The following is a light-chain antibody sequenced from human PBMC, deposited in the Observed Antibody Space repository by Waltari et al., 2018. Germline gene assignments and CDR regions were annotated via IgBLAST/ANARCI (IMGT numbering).Light chain of an antibody. CDR1: ELADKY. Sequence: SPGLTQPPSVSVSPGQTAIITCYGDELADKYIYCFQQKSGQDPFVVIRRNTGRPSGIPERLSASDAGTTGTLVISGVQAEDEAEYYCQSADDSGDHVLFGGGTKLTVL. V-gene: IGLV3-25*03. J-gene: IGLJ2*01. CDR2: RNT. CDR3: QSADDSGDHVL.